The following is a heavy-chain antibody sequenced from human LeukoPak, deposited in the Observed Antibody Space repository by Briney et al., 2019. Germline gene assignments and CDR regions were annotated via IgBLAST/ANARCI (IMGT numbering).Heavy chain of an antibody. CDR1: GYTFTGYY. J-gene: IGHJ4*02. CDR3: ARGREWLVTGFDY. D-gene: IGHD6-19*01. V-gene: IGHV1-2*02. CDR2: INPNSGGT. Sequence: ASVKVSCKASGYTFTGYYMHWVRQAPGQGLEWMGWINPNSGGTNYAQKFQGRVTMTRDTSISTAYMELSRLRSDDTAVYYCARGREWLVTGFDYWGQGTLVTVSS.